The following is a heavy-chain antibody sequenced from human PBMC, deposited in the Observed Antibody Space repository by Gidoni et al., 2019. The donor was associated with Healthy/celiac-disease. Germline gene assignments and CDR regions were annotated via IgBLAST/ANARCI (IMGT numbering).Heavy chain of an antibody. D-gene: IGHD3-3*01. V-gene: IGHV4-31*03. Sequence: QVQLQESGPGLVKPSQTLSLTCTVSGGSISSGGYYWSWIRQHPGKGLEWIGYIYYSGSTYYTPSLKSRVTISVDTSKNQFSLKLSSVTAADTAVYYCARRITIFGVVSFIDYWGQGTLVTVSS. CDR3: ARRITIFGVVSFIDY. CDR1: GGSISSGGYY. CDR2: IYYSGST. J-gene: IGHJ4*02.